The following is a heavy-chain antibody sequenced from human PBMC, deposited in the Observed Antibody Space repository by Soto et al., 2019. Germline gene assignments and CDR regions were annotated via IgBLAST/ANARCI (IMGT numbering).Heavy chain of an antibody. CDR3: ARDPSAADYFDY. D-gene: IGHD6-13*01. CDR1: GCSISSSNW. CDR2: IYDSGSI. V-gene: IGHV4-4*02. Sequence: SETLSLTCVVSGCSISSSNWWTWVRQSPGKGLEWIGEIYDSGSINYNPSLKSRATMSVDMSKKQFSLKLTSVTAADTAVYYCARDPSAADYFDYWGQGTLVTVSS. J-gene: IGHJ4*02.